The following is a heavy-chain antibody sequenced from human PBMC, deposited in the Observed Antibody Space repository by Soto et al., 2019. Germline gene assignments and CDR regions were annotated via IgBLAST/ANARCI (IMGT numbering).Heavy chain of an antibody. CDR3: AKDFSSGVDY. J-gene: IGHJ4*02. Sequence: GGSLRLSCAASGFTFSSYAMHWVRQAPGKGLEWVAVISYDGSNKYYADSVKGRFTISRDNSKNTLYLQMNSLRAEDTAVYYCAKDFSSGVDYWGQGTLVTVSS. V-gene: IGHV3-30-3*01. CDR2: ISYDGSNK. CDR1: GFTFSSYA. D-gene: IGHD6-19*01.